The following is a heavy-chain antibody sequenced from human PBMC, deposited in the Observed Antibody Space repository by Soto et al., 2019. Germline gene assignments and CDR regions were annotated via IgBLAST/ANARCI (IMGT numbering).Heavy chain of an antibody. J-gene: IGHJ3*01. CDR3: AKGRTRPLQLGSFGDNAFDV. CDR2: ISWNSGTL. CDR1: EFTFEDYA. Sequence: EVQLVESGGGLVQPGRSLRLSCVASEFTFEDYALHWVRQAPGKGLEWVSGISWNSGTLVYADSVKGRLIIYRDNAKNSLFLRMNSLRAEDTALYFCAKGRTRPLQLGSFGDNAFDVWGQGTMVTVSS. V-gene: IGHV3-9*01. D-gene: IGHD3-10*01.